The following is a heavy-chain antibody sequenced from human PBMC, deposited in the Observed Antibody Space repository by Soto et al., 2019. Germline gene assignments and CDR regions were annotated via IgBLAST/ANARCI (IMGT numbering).Heavy chain of an antibody. D-gene: IGHD6-19*01. CDR1: GFTFSSYS. J-gene: IGHJ3*02. CDR3: ARELPGEQWLGSGFDI. CDR2: ISSSSSYI. V-gene: IGHV3-21*01. Sequence: GGSLRLSCAASGFTFSSYSMNWVRQAPGKGLEWVSSISSSSSYIYYADSVKGRFTISRDNAKNSLYLQMNSLRAEDTAVYYCARELPGEQWLGSGFDIWGQGTMVTVSS.